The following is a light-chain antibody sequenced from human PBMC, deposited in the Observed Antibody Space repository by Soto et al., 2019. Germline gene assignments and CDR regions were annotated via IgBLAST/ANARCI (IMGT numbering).Light chain of an antibody. J-gene: IGKJ4*01. CDR2: DAS. V-gene: IGKV3-11*01. CDR1: QSVNSY. CDR3: QQRSNWPPLLT. Sequence: EIVLTQSPATMSLSPGERATLSCRASQSVNSYLAWYQQKPGQAPRLLIYDASNRATGIPARFSGSGSVTDFTLTISSLEPEDFAVYYCQQRSNWPPLLTFGGGTKVEIK.